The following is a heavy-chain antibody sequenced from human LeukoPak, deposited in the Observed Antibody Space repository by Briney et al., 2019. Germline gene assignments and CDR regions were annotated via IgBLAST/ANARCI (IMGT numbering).Heavy chain of an antibody. J-gene: IGHJ3*02. CDR2: INPSGGST. CDR3: ATTVGQHLGKDAFDI. Sequence: ASVKVSCKASGYTFTSYYMHWVRQAPGQGLEWMGIINPSGGSTSYAQKFQGRVTMTRDTSTSTVYMELSSLRSEDTAVYYCATTVGQHLGKDAFDIWGQGTMVTVSS. V-gene: IGHV1-46*01. D-gene: IGHD1/OR15-1a*01. CDR1: GYTFTSYY.